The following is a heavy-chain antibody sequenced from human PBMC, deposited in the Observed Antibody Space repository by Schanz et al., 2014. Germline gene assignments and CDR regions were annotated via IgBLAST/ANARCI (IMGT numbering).Heavy chain of an antibody. Sequence: QVQLQESGPGLVKASQTLSLTCSVSGASISSANHYWAWVRQPPGKGLEWIGYIYYSGTTYYNPSLRSRITISLDTPKTQFSLKLSSVTAADTAVYYCAREPLSGYNWFDPWGQGSLVTVSS. V-gene: IGHV4-30-4*08. CDR2: IYYSGTT. CDR1: GASISSANHY. D-gene: IGHD6-25*01. CDR3: AREPLSGYNWFDP. J-gene: IGHJ5*02.